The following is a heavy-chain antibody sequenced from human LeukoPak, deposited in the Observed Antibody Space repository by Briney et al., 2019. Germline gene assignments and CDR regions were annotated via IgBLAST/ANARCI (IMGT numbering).Heavy chain of an antibody. J-gene: IGHJ4*02. D-gene: IGHD3-9*01. V-gene: IGHV3-23*01. CDR1: GFTFSSYA. CDR3: ARAVRDDILTGSIDY. Sequence: GGSLRLSCAASGFTFSSYAMSWVRQAPGKGLEWVSAISGSGGSTYYADSVKGRFTISRDNSKNTLYLQMNSLRAEDTAVYYCARAVRDDILTGSIDYWGQGTLVTVSS. CDR2: ISGSGGST.